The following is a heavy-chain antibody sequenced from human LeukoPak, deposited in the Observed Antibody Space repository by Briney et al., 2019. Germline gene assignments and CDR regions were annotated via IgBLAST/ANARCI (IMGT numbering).Heavy chain of an antibody. CDR3: ARSNCSTTDCLFNAFDI. J-gene: IGHJ3*02. V-gene: IGHV3-64*02. CDR1: GFTFNSYA. CDR2: IGSNGGST. D-gene: IGHD2-2*01. Sequence: GRSLRLPCAASGFTFNSYAMHWVRQAPGKGLEYVSVIGSNGGSTYYADSVKGRFTISRDNSKNTLYLQMGSLRAEDMAVYYCARSNCSTTDCLFNAFDIWGQGTMVTVSS.